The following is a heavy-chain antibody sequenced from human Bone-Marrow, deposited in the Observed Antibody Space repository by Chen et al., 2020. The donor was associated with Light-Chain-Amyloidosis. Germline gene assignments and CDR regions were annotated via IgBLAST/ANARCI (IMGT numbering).Heavy chain of an antibody. D-gene: IGHD3-10*01. CDR3: ASSDYGSGSYYFDY. CDR2: IYFSGTT. CDR1: SGSITNYY. Sequence: QVQLQESGPGLVRPSETLSLTCTVSSGSITNYYWTWIRQPPGKGLEWIGYIYFSGTTNYNHSLKSRVTISVDTSKNQFSLKLTSVTAADTAVYYCASSDYGSGSYYFDYWGQGSLVTVSS. V-gene: IGHV4-59*01. J-gene: IGHJ4*02.